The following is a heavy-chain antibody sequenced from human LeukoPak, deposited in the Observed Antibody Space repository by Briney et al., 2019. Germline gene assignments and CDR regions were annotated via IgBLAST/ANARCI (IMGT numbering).Heavy chain of an antibody. Sequence: PGRSLRLSCAASGFTFSSYWMSWVRQAPGKGLEWVANIKQDGSEKYYVDSVKGRFTISRDNAKNSLYLQMNSLRAEDTAVYYCARDLTATYQNFDYWGQGTLVTVSS. CDR3: ARDLTATYQNFDY. CDR2: IKQDGSEK. J-gene: IGHJ4*02. V-gene: IGHV3-7*01. D-gene: IGHD5-18*01. CDR1: GFTFSSYW.